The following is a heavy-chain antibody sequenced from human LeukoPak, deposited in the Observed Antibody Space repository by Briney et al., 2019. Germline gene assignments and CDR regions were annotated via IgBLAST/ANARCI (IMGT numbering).Heavy chain of an antibody. Sequence: ASVKVSCKASGDTFTSYGITWVRQAPGQGLEWMGWISTYNGNTNYAQKLQGRVTMTTDTSTSTAYMELRSLKSDDTAVYYWARGRDWNYAFDYWGQGTLVTVSS. CDR2: ISTYNGNT. V-gene: IGHV1-18*01. J-gene: IGHJ4*02. CDR1: GDTFTSYG. CDR3: ARGRDWNYAFDY. D-gene: IGHD1-7*01.